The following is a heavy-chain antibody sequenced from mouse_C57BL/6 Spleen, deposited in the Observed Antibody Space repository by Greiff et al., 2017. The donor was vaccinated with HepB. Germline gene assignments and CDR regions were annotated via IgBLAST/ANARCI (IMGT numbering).Heavy chain of an antibody. CDR2: IRNKANGYTT. CDR1: GFTFTDYY. Sequence: EVKVEESGGGLVQPGGSLSLSCAASGFTFTDYYMSWVRQPPGKALEWLGFIRNKANGYTTEYSASVKGRFTISRDNSQSILYLQMNALRAEDSATYYCARYKDSKPYFDYWGQGTTLTVSS. CDR3: ARYKDSKPYFDY. V-gene: IGHV7-3*01. D-gene: IGHD2-5*01. J-gene: IGHJ2*01.